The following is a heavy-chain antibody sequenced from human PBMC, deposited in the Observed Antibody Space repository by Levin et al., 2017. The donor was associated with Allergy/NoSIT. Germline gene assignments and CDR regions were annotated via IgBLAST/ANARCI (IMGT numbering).Heavy chain of an antibody. J-gene: IGHJ5*02. D-gene: IGHD2-2*01. CDR2: IYYSGST. Sequence: ASETLSLTCTVSGGSISSYYWSWIRQPPGKGLEWIGYIYYSGSTNYNPSLKSRVTISVDTSKNQFSLKLSSVTAADTAVYYCARMYCSSTSCYAGMGLNWFDPWGQGTLVTVSS. CDR1: GGSISSYY. CDR3: ARMYCSSTSCYAGMGLNWFDP. V-gene: IGHV4-59*01.